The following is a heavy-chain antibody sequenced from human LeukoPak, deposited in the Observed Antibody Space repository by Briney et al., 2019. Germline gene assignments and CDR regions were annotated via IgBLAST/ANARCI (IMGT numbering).Heavy chain of an antibody. J-gene: IGHJ4*02. D-gene: IGHD2-15*01. V-gene: IGHV4-59*01. CDR2: IYYSGST. CDR3: ASLVYCSGGTCYWIFDY. Sequence: KPSETLSLTCTVSGDSISSYYWSWIRQPPGKGLEWIGYIYYSGSTNYNPSLKSRVTISVDTSKNQFSLKVSSVTAADTAMYYCASLVYCSGGTCYWIFDYWGQGTLVTVSS. CDR1: GDSISSYY.